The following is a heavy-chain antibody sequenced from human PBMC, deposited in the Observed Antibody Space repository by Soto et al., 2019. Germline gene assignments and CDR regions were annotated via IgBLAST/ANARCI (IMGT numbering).Heavy chain of an antibody. CDR2: MNPNSGNT. D-gene: IGHD2-2*01. CDR1: GYTFTSYD. V-gene: IGHV1-8*01. Sequence: QVQLVQPGAEVKKPGASVKVSCKASGYTFTSYDINWVRQATGQGLEWMGWMNPNSGNTGYAQKFQGRVTMTRNTSISTAYMELSSLRSEDTAVYYCARGKSWDALVPAAYNYYYYYGMDVWGQGTTVTVSS. CDR3: ARGKSWDALVPAAYNYYYYYGMDV. J-gene: IGHJ6*02.